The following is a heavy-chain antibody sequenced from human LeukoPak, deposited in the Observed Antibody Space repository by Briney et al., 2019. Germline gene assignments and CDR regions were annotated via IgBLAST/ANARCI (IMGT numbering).Heavy chain of an antibody. J-gene: IGHJ4*02. CDR3: VIGVGWQPDY. CDR1: GDSVTGYF. V-gene: IGHV4-59*02. Sequence: SETLSLTCTVFGDSVTGYFLNWVRQPPGKGLEWIGHIYKIGTTNYNPSLKSRLTISADTSKNQFSLQLRSVTAADTAVYYCVIGVGWQPDYWGQGAQVTVSS. D-gene: IGHD2-15*01. CDR2: IYKIGTT.